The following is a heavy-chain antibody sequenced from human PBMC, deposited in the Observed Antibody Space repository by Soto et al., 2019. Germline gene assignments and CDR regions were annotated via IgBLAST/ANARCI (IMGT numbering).Heavy chain of an antibody. CDR1: GGSISSSSYY. CDR2: IYYSGST. J-gene: IGHJ6*02. D-gene: IGHD3-3*01. CDR3: ARDLDFWRGYYYGMDV. V-gene: IGHV4-39*02. Sequence: SETLSLTCTVSGGSISSSSYYWGWIRQPPGKGLEWIGSIYYSGSTYYNPSLKSRVTISVDTSKNQFSLKLSSVTAADTAVYYCARDLDFWRGYYYGMDVWGQGTTVTVSS.